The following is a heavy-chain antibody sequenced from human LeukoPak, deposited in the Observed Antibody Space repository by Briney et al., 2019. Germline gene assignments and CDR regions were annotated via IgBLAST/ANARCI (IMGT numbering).Heavy chain of an antibody. CDR3: AKDAIGQYPPYYFDH. V-gene: IGHV3-23*01. CDR2: ISGSGGST. CDR1: GFSFINFA. Sequence: PGGSLRLSCEVSGFSFINFAMSWVRQAAGKGREWGSAISGSGGSTNYAESVQGRFTISRDNSKNTLYLQMNSPRAEDTTVYYCAKDAIGQYPPYYFDHWGQGTLVPVSS. D-gene: IGHD4-11*01. J-gene: IGHJ4*02.